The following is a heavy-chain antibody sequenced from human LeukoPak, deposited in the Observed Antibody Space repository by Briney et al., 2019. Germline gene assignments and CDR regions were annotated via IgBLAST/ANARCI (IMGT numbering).Heavy chain of an antibody. D-gene: IGHD1-26*01. CDR2: ISGSGGST. V-gene: IGHV3-23*01. Sequence: GGSLRLSCAASGFTFSSYAMSWVRQAPGKGLEWVSAISGSGGSTFYADSVKGRFTISRDNSKNTLYLQTNSLRAEDTAVYYCARGRGSYYQGWFDPWGQGTLVTVSS. CDR3: ARGRGSYYQGWFDP. J-gene: IGHJ5*02. CDR1: GFTFSSYA.